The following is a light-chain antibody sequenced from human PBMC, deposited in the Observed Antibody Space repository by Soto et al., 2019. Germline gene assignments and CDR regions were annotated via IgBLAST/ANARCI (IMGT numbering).Light chain of an antibody. CDR1: QSVSSY. Sequence: EIVLTQSPATLSLSPCERATLSCRASQSVSSYLAWYQQNPGQAPRLLLYDASNTATGIPARFSGSGSGTDFTLTISSLEPEDFAVYYCQQRSNWPPITFGQGTRLEIK. CDR3: QQRSNWPPIT. V-gene: IGKV3-11*01. CDR2: DAS. J-gene: IGKJ5*01.